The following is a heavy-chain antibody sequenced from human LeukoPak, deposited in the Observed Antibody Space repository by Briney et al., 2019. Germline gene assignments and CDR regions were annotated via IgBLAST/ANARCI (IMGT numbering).Heavy chain of an antibody. Sequence: PSETLSLTCAVYGGSFSSYYWSWIRQPPGRGLEWIGYIYYSGSTNNNPSLKSRVTISVDTSKNQFSLKLSSVTAADTAVYYCARVSGVQLVAPFPYYFDYWGQGTLVTVSS. D-gene: IGHD6-13*01. CDR2: IYYSGST. CDR1: GGSFSSYY. V-gene: IGHV4-59*12. J-gene: IGHJ4*02. CDR3: ARVSGVQLVAPFPYYFDY.